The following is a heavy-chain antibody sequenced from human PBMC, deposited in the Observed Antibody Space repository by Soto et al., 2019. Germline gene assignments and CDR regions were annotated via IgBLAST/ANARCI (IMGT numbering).Heavy chain of an antibody. V-gene: IGHV4-34*01. D-gene: IGHD1-26*01. J-gene: IGHJ5*02. Sequence: SETLSLTCAVYGGSFSGYYWSWIRHPPGKGLERSGEINHSGSTNYNPSLKRRVTISVDTSKNQFSLKLSSVTAADTAVYYCERGRWELPAGWFDPWGQGTLVTVSS. CDR3: ERGRWELPAGWFDP. CDR1: GGSFSGYY. CDR2: INHSGST.